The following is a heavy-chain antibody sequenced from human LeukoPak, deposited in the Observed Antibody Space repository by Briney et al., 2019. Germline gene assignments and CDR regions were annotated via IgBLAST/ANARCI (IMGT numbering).Heavy chain of an antibody. Sequence: ASVKVSCKASGYTFTSYDINWVRQATGQGLEWMGWMNPNSGNTGYAQKFQGRVTMTRNTSISTAYMELSSLRSEDTAVYYCARAYDSSGYAPNDAFDIWGQGIMVTVSS. D-gene: IGHD3-22*01. CDR3: ARAYDSSGYAPNDAFDI. CDR1: GYTFTSYD. V-gene: IGHV1-8*01. J-gene: IGHJ3*02. CDR2: MNPNSGNT.